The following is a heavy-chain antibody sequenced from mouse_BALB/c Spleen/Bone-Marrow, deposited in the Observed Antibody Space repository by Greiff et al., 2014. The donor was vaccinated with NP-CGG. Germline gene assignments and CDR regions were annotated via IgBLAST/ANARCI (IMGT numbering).Heavy chain of an antibody. CDR3: TRGGSSHWYFDV. CDR1: GYAFTEYS. D-gene: IGHD1-1*01. CDR2: ISTYSGNT. J-gene: IGHJ1*01. Sequence: VQVVESGPELVRPGVSVKISCKGSGYAFTEYSIHWVKQSHAKSLEWIGVISTYSGNTNFNQIFKGKATMTVDKSSSTAYMELARLTSEDSAIYYCTRGGSSHWYFDVWGAGTTVTVSS. V-gene: IGHV1-67*01.